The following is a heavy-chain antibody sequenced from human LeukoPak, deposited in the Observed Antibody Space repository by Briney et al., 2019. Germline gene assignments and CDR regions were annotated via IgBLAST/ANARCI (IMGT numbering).Heavy chain of an antibody. J-gene: IGHJ6*03. CDR3: ARRSGYDLGHGYYYYYMDV. CDR1: GFTFSSDG. CDR2: IRYDGTKK. V-gene: IGHV3-30*02. Sequence: GGSLRLSCAASGFTFSSDGMHWVRQAPGKGLEWVAFIRYDGTKKYYAESVKGRFTISRDNSKNTLYLQMNSLRAEDTAVYYCARRSGYDLGHGYYYYYMDVWGKGTTVTISS. D-gene: IGHD5-12*01.